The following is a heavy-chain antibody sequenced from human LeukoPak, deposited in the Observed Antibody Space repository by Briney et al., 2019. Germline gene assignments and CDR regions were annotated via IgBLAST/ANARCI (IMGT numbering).Heavy chain of an antibody. V-gene: IGHV3-23*01. CDR3: AKCGVEDGFWSGYPDY. D-gene: IGHD3-3*01. J-gene: IGHJ4*02. Sequence: GGSLRLSCTTSGFTFSSYAMSWVRQAPGKGLEWVSAISGSGSSIYYADSVKGRFTISRDNSQSTLYLQMNSLRAEDTAVYYCAKCGVEDGFWSGYPDYWGQGTLVTVSS. CDR1: GFTFSSYA. CDR2: ISGSGSSI.